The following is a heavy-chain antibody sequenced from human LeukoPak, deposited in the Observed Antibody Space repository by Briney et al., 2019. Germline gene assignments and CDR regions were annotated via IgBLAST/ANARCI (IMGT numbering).Heavy chain of an antibody. V-gene: IGHV4-4*07. CDR1: GGSISSYY. Sequence: QTSETLSLTCTVSGGSISSYYCSWVRQPAGKGLEWIGRIYTSGSTNYNPSLKSGVTLSVDTSKNQSSLKLSSVTDADTAVYYCARVGGAIPPPPRGRRYYFDYWGQGTLVTVSS. J-gene: IGHJ4*02. CDR3: ARVGGAIPPPPRGRRYYFDY. D-gene: IGHD3-16*01. CDR2: IYTSGST.